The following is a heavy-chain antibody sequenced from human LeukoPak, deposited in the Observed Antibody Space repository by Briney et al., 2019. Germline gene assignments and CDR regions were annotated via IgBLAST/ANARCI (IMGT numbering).Heavy chain of an antibody. J-gene: IGHJ5*02. Sequence: ASVKVSCKSSGYTFTRYGISWVRQAPGQGLAWMGWISAYNGNTNYAQKLQGRVTMTTDTSTSTAYMELRSLRSDDTAVYYCARDWTNNWFDPWGQGTLVTVSS. CDR2: ISAYNGNT. V-gene: IGHV1-18*01. CDR1: GYTFTRYG. CDR3: ARDWTNNWFDP. D-gene: IGHD3/OR15-3a*01.